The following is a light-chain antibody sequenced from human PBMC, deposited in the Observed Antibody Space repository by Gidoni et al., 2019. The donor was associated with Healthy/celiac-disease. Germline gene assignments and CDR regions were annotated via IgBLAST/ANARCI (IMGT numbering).Light chain of an antibody. Sequence: IVMTQSPLSLPVTPGEPASISCRSSQSLLHSNGYNYLYWYLQNPGQSPQLLIYLGSNRASGVPDRFSGSGSGTDFTLKISRVEAEDVGVYYCMQALQTPRTFGPGTKVDIK. V-gene: IGKV2-28*01. CDR2: LGS. CDR3: MQALQTPRT. J-gene: IGKJ3*01. CDR1: QSLLHSNGYNY.